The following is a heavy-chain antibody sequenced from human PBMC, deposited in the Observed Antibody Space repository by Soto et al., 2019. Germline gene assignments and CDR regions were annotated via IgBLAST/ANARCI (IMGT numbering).Heavy chain of an antibody. CDR3: TRDYLRYFDWFPYSMDV. Sequence: PGVSLRLSCTASGFTFGDYAMSWVRQAPGKGLEWVGFIRSKAYGGTTEYAASVKGRFTISRDDSKSIAYLQMNSLKTEDTAVYYCTRDYLRYFDWFPYSMDVWGQGTTVTVSS. CDR2: IRSKAYGGTT. V-gene: IGHV3-49*04. J-gene: IGHJ6*02. CDR1: GFTFGDYA. D-gene: IGHD3-9*01.